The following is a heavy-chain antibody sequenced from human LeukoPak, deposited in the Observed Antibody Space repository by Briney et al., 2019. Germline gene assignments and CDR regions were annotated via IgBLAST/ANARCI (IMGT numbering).Heavy chain of an antibody. CDR3: VKGSGKDYYGSGSPRRGFDY. CDR2: ISSNGGSA. V-gene: IGHV3-64D*09. CDR1: GFSFSSYA. D-gene: IGHD3-10*01. Sequence: PGGSLRLSCSASGFSFSSYAMHWVRRAPGKGLEYVSAISSNGGSAFHADTVKDRFIVSRDNSENTLYLQMSSLRAEDTAVYYCVKGSGKDYYGSGSPRRGFDYWGQGTLVTVSS. J-gene: IGHJ4*02.